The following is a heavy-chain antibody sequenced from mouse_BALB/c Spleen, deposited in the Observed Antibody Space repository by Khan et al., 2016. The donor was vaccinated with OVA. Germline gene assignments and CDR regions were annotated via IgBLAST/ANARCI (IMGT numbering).Heavy chain of an antibody. CDR3: TRIQGGDFDY. CDR1: GYSITSDYA. CDR2: ISYSGNT. D-gene: IGHD3-2*02. J-gene: IGHJ2*01. Sequence: EVQLQESGPGLVKPSQSLSLTCTVTGYSITSDYACNWIRQFPENKLEWMGYISYSGNTKYNPSLKSRISITRDTSKNHFFLQLNFMTIENTATYYWTRIQGGDFDYWGQGTTLTVSS. V-gene: IGHV3-2*02.